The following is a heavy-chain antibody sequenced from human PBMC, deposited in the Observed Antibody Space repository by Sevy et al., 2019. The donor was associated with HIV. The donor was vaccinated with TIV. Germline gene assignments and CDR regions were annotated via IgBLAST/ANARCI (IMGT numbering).Heavy chain of an antibody. V-gene: IGHV1-2*02. Sequence: ASVKVSCKTSGYNFNGYYIHWVRQAPGQGLEWMGWISPYSDGTNYSQRVQGRVTLPSDTSISTAYMELRSLRSDDTAVYYCTTVRVYQPPSWGQGTLVTVSS. CDR2: ISPYSDGT. D-gene: IGHD2-8*01. CDR1: GYNFNGYY. J-gene: IGHJ5*02. CDR3: TTVRVYQPPS.